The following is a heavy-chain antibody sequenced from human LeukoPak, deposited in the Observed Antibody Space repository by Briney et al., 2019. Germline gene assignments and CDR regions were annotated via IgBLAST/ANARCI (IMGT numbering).Heavy chain of an antibody. CDR1: GFTFSYYY. CDR3: ARDRSSLGLWFGELRN. CDR2: ISGSSSYT. Sequence: GGSLRLSCAASGFTFSYYYMSWIRQAPGKGLEWVSYISGSSSYTNYADSVKGRFTISRDNAKNTLYLQMNSLRAEDTAVYYCARDRSSLGLWFGELRNWGQGTLVTVSS. D-gene: IGHD3-10*01. J-gene: IGHJ4*02. V-gene: IGHV3-11*06.